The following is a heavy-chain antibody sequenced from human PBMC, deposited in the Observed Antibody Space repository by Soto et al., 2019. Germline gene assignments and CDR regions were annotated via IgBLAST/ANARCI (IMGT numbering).Heavy chain of an antibody. CDR1: GGSINNNYYY. V-gene: IGHV4-39*01. D-gene: IGHD3-16*01. CDR2: ISRSGTT. CDR3: AKTAGYDYVWGSSGLDP. J-gene: IGHJ5*02. Sequence: PSETLSLTCTVSGGSINNNYYYWGWVRQPPGKGLEWIASISRSGTTYYNPSLKSRVTKSVDTSRNQFSLTLTSVTAADTAVYYCAKTAGYDYVWGSSGLDPWGQGTLVTVSS.